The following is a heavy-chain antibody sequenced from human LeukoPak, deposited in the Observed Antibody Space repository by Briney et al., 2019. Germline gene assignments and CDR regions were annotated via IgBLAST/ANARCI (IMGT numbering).Heavy chain of an antibody. CDR1: GDSINAYY. CDR3: ARDTFYYDSGGYDDAFDI. Sequence: PSETLSLTCTVSGDSINAYYWGWIRQPPGKGLEWIGYIYFSGTTKYNPSLESRVTISVDTSKNQFSLKLSSVTAADTAVYYCARDTFYYDSGGYDDAFDIWGPGTTVTVSS. J-gene: IGHJ3*02. V-gene: IGHV4-59*12. CDR2: IYFSGTT. D-gene: IGHD3-22*01.